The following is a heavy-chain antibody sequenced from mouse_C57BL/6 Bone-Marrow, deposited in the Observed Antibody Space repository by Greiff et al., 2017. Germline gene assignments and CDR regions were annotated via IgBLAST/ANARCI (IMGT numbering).Heavy chain of an antibody. V-gene: IGHV3-6*01. Sequence: EVKLMESGPSLVKPSQSLSFTCSVTGYSITSGYYWNWIRQFPGNKLEWMGYISYDGSNNYNPSLKNRTSITRDTSKNQFFLKLNSVTTEDTATYYCAIYYFYYDYWGQGTTLTVSS. CDR3: AIYYFYYDY. CDR2: ISYDGSN. J-gene: IGHJ2*01. D-gene: IGHD1-1*01. CDR1: GYSITSGYY.